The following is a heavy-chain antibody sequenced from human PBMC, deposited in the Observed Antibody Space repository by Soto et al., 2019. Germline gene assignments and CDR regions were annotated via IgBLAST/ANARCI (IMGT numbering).Heavy chain of an antibody. Sequence: PGGSLRLSCAASGFTFSSYAMSWVRQAPGKGLEWVSSISGSGGSTYYADSVKGRFTISRDNSKNTLYLQMNRLRAEDTAVYYCAKSYVVASRSGFDYWGQGTLVTVSS. CDR1: GFTFSSYA. CDR2: ISGSGGST. J-gene: IGHJ4*02. D-gene: IGHD2-15*01. V-gene: IGHV3-23*01. CDR3: AKSYVVASRSGFDY.